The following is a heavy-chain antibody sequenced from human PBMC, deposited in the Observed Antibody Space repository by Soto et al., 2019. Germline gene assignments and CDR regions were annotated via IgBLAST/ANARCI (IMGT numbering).Heavy chain of an antibody. CDR3: ARAYYYDSTGYYRTFDY. CDR1: GLTFGSYA. V-gene: IGHV3-23*05. D-gene: IGHD3-22*01. J-gene: IGHJ4*02. Sequence: GGSLRLSCAVSGLTFGSYAMSWVRQAPGQGLEWVPVIGPNGMSIYYADPVKGRFNISRDNLESTMYLQMTSLRAEDTAIYYCARAYYYDSTGYYRTFDYWGLGTLVTVSS. CDR2: IGPNGMSI.